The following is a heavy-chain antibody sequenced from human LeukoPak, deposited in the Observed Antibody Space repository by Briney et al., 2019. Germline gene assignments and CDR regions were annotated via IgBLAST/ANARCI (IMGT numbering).Heavy chain of an antibody. CDR2: INPNSGGT. CDR3: ARMYYDILTGYLYYFDY. J-gene: IGHJ4*02. D-gene: IGHD3-9*01. V-gene: IGHV1-2*02. CDR1: GYTFTGYY. Sequence: ASVKVSCKASGYTFTGYYMHWVRPAPGQGLEWLGWINPNSGGTNYAQKFQGRVTMTRDTSISTAYMELSRLRSDDTAVHYCARMYYDILTGYLYYFDYWGQGTLVTVSS.